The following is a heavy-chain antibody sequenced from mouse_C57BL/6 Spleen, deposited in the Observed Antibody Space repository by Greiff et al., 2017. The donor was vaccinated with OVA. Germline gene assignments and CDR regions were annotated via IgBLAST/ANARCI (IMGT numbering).Heavy chain of an antibody. Sequence: QVQLQQSGAELVKPGASVKISCKASGYAFSSYWMNWVKQRPGKGLEWIGQIYPGDGDTNYNGKFKGKATLTADKASSTAYMQLSSLTSEDSAVYFCARKGLGLGFAYWGQGTLVTVSA. CDR2: IYPGDGDT. J-gene: IGHJ3*01. D-gene: IGHD4-1*01. CDR1: GYAFSSYW. CDR3: ARKGLGLGFAY. V-gene: IGHV1-80*01.